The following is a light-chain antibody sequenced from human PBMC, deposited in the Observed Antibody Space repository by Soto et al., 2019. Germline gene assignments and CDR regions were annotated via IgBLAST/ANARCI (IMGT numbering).Light chain of an antibody. CDR1: QSVNSN. CDR2: AAS. V-gene: IGKV3-15*01. J-gene: IGKJ1*01. CDR3: QQYNHGPLQT. Sequence: ETVMTQSPAALSVAPGERATLSCRASQSVNSNVAWYQTKPGQAPRLLIYAASTRATGIPARFSGSGSGTEFTLTISSLHSEDFAVYYFQQYNHGPLQTFGQGTKGEVK.